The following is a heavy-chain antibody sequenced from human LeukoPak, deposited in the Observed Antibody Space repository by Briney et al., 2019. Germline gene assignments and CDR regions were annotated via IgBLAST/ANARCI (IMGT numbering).Heavy chain of an antibody. CDR1: GFTFSSYA. CDR2: ISGSGGST. Sequence: GGSLRLSCAASGFTFSSYAMSWVRQAPGKGLEWVSAISGSGGSTYYADSVKGRFTISRDNSKDTLYLQMNSLRAEDTAVYYCAKATWLGYCSSTSCYALPYFDYWGQGTLVTVSS. CDR3: AKATWLGYCSSTSCYALPYFDY. D-gene: IGHD2-2*01. J-gene: IGHJ4*02. V-gene: IGHV3-23*01.